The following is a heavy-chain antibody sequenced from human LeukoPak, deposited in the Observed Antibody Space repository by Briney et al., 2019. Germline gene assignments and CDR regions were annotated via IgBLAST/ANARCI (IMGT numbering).Heavy chain of an antibody. Sequence: GGSLRLSCAASGFILSSYWMSWVRQAPGKGLEWVANIKQDGSEKYYVDSVKGRFTISRDNAKNSLYLQMNSLRAEDTAVYYCASLGDWGQGTLVTVSS. J-gene: IGHJ4*02. CDR1: GFILSSYW. CDR2: IKQDGSEK. V-gene: IGHV3-7*02. CDR3: ASLGD.